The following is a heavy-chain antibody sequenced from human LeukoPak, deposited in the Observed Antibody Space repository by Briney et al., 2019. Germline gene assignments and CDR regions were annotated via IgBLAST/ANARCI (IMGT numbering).Heavy chain of an antibody. CDR3: ARDGETMIVESKYYYYYMDV. Sequence: ASVKVSCKAPGYTFTDYYMYWVRQAPGQGLEWMGWINPNSGGTNYAQKFQGRVTMTRDTSISTAYMELSRLRSDDTAVYFCARDGETMIVESKYYYYYMDVWGKGTTVTVSS. J-gene: IGHJ6*03. CDR2: INPNSGGT. V-gene: IGHV1-2*02. CDR1: GYTFTDYY. D-gene: IGHD3-22*01.